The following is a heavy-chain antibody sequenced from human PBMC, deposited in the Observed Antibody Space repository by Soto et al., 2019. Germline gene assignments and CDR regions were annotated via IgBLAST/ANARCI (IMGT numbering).Heavy chain of an antibody. CDR1: GFTFSNNA. CDR2: ISYDGSNK. J-gene: IGHJ6*02. V-gene: IGHV3-30-3*01. D-gene: IGHD1-1*01. Sequence: QVQLVESGGGVVQPGRSLRLSCAASGFTFSNNAMDWVRQAPGKGLAWVAVISYDGSNKYIAESVKGRFTISRDNSKNTRFLQMNSLRAEDTAVYYCARGTTTSAFSAMDVWGQGTTVTVSS. CDR3: ARGTTTSAFSAMDV.